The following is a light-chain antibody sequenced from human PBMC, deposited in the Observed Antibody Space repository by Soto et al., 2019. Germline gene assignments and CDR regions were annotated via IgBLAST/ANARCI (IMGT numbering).Light chain of an antibody. Sequence: DIQLTQSPSFLSASVGDRVTITCRASQGISSYLAWYQQKPGKAPKLLIYAASTLQSGVPSRFSGSGSGTEFTLTISSLQPVDFATYYCQQLNSYPLFGPGTKVDIK. CDR3: QQLNSYPL. CDR1: QGISSY. V-gene: IGKV1-9*01. J-gene: IGKJ3*01. CDR2: AAS.